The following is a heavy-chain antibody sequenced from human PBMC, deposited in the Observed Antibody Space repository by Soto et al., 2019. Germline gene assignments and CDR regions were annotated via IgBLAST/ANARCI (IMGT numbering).Heavy chain of an antibody. J-gene: IGHJ4*02. D-gene: IGHD3-10*01. Sequence: SXKVSFKASGYTXTIYGIDWVRQAPGQGLEWMGWTRPNNGNTKYEQNLQGRVTMTTDTSTSTAYMELRSMRPDDTAVYYCVRDLDGSGSYYTDYWGQGTLGTVSS. V-gene: IGHV1-18*01. CDR3: VRDLDGSGSYYTDY. CDR1: GYTXTIYG. CDR2: TRPNNGNT.